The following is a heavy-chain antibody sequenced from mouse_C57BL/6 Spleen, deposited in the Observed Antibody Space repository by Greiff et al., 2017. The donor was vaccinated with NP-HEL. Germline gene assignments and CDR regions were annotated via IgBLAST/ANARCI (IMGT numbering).Heavy chain of an antibody. J-gene: IGHJ2*01. D-gene: IGHD2-1*01. CDR3: ARGIYGNFFFDY. CDR1: GFTFSDYY. CDR2: INYDGSST. V-gene: IGHV5-16*01. Sequence: EVKLVESEGGLVQPGSSMKLSCTASGFTFSDYYMAWVRQVPEKGLEWVANINYDGSSTYYLDSLKSRFIISRDNAKNILYLQMSSLKSEDTATYYCARGIYGNFFFDYWGQGTTLTVSS.